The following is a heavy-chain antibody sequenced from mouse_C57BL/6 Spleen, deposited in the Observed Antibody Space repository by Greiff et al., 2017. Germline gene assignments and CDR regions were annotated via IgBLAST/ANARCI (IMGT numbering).Heavy chain of an antibody. CDR2: ISYDGSN. J-gene: IGHJ3*01. Sequence: EVKLVQSGPGLVKPSQSLSLTCSVTGYSITSGYYWNWIRQFPGNKLEWMGYISYDGSNNYNPSLKNRISITRDTSKNQFFLKLNSVTTEDTATYFCARCDYVFAYWGQGTLVTVSA. CDR3: ARCDYVFAY. D-gene: IGHD2-4*01. V-gene: IGHV3-6*01. CDR1: GYSITSGYY.